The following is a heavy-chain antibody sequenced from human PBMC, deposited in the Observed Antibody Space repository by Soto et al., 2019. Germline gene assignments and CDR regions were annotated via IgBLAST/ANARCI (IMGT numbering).Heavy chain of an antibody. J-gene: IGHJ3*02. CDR3: ARGRVPSFLPSLDM. D-gene: IGHD2-2*01. CDR2: INHGGST. Sequence: QMQLQQWGAGLLKPSETLSLSCSVSGGSFSGYYWTWIRQPPGKGLEWIGEINHGGSTNHNPSLRSRVTISVVTSKNQFSPQLRSVTAADTAVYFCARGRVPSFLPSLDMWGQGTVVIVSP. V-gene: IGHV4-34*02. CDR1: GGSFSGYY.